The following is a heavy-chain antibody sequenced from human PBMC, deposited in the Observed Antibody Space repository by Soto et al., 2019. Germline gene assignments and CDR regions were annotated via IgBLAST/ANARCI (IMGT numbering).Heavy chain of an antibody. J-gene: IGHJ6*02. V-gene: IGHV1-46*01. D-gene: IGHD3-9*01. CDR1: GYTFTSYY. Sequence: GASVKVSCKASGYTFTSYYVHWVRQAPGQGLEWMGIINPSGGSTSYAQKFQGRVTMTRDTSTSTVYMEMSSLRSEDTAVYYCARDARGTRGFDEMDIWGQGTTVTVSS. CDR3: ARDARGTRGFDEMDI. CDR2: INPSGGST.